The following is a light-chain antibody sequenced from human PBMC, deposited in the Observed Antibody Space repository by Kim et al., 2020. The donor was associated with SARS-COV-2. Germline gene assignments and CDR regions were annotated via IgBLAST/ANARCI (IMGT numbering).Light chain of an antibody. Sequence: ETWLTQSPATLSVSPGESATLSCRASQSLDTNLAWYQQKPGQAPRLLIYGASTRATDIPARFSGSGSGTEFTLIVSSLQSEDFALYYCQQYSHWPPYTFGPGTKLEIK. CDR3: QQYSHWPPYT. J-gene: IGKJ2*01. V-gene: IGKV3-15*01. CDR1: QSLDTN. CDR2: GAS.